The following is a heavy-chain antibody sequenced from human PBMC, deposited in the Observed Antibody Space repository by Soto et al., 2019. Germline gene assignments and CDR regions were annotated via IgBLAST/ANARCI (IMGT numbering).Heavy chain of an antibody. V-gene: IGHV3-21*01. CDR3: ARAYSSSWYLNWFDP. CDR1: GFTFSSYS. Sequence: GGSLRLSCAASGFTFSSYSMNWVRQAPGKGLEWVSSTSSSSSYIYYADSVKGRFTISRDNAKNSLYLQMNSLRAEDTAVYYCARAYSSSWYLNWFDPWGQGTLVTVSS. CDR2: TSSSSSYI. J-gene: IGHJ5*02. D-gene: IGHD6-13*01.